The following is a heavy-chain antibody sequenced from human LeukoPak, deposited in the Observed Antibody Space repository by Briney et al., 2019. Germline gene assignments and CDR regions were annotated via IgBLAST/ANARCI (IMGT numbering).Heavy chain of an antibody. CDR3: ARAGSTNWNY. J-gene: IGHJ4*02. CDR1: GFTFTSSA. CDR2: IVVGSGNT. Sequence: GASVKVSCKASGFTFTSSAMQWVRQARGQRLEWIGWIVVGSGNTNYAQKFQGRVTMTRDTSISTAYMELSRLRSDDTAVYYCARAGSTNWNYWGQGTLVTVSS. D-gene: IGHD1-1*01. V-gene: IGHV1-58*02.